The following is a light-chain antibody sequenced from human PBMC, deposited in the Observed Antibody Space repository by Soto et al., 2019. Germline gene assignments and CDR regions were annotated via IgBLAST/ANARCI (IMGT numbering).Light chain of an antibody. CDR1: QGIRSS. CDR2: TAS. CDR3: QQINAYPIT. Sequence: IQLTQSPSSLSASVGDSVTITCRASQGIRSSLAWYRQKPGIAPKLLIYTASTLQSGVPSRFSGSGSGTDFTLTISSLQPEDFATYYCQQINAYPITFGQGTRLEI. J-gene: IGKJ5*01. V-gene: IGKV1-9*01.